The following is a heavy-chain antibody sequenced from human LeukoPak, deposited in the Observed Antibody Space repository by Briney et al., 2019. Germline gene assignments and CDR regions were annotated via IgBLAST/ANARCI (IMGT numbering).Heavy chain of an antibody. D-gene: IGHD2-2*01. CDR1: GFTFSAYY. V-gene: IGHV3-11*01. CDR3: ARGHLYCSSTSCQGEDY. Sequence: GGSLRLSCAASGFTFSAYYMSWIRQAPGKGLKWVSYISSSGSTIYYADSVKGRFTISRDNAKNSLYLQMNSLRAEDTAVYYCARGHLYCSSTSCQGEDYWGQGTLVTVSS. J-gene: IGHJ4*02. CDR2: ISSSGSTI.